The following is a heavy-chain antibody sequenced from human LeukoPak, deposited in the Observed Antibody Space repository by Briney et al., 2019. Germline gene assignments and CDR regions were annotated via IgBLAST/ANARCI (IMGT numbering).Heavy chain of an antibody. J-gene: IGHJ3*02. V-gene: IGHV3-30*02. Sequence: GGSLRLSCAASGFTFSSYGMHWVRQAPGKGLEWVAVIWYGGSNKYYADSVKGRFTISRDNSKNTLYLQMNSLRAEDTAVYYCAKDLGWYSSSSDAIDIWGQGTMVTVSS. D-gene: IGHD6-6*01. CDR2: IWYGGSNK. CDR1: GFTFSSYG. CDR3: AKDLGWYSSSSDAIDI.